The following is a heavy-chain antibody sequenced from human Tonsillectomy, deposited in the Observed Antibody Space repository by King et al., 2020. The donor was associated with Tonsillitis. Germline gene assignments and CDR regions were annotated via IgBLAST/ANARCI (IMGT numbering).Heavy chain of an antibody. Sequence: QLVQSGAEVKKPGETLKISCKGSGYSFTSYWIGWVRQMPGKGLEWLGLINPGDSDTRYSPSFQGQVTISADKSISTAYLQWSSLKASDTDIFYCARLTQWELAGCDYWGQGTLVTVSS. CDR1: GYSFTSYW. D-gene: IGHD1-26*01. V-gene: IGHV5-51*01. J-gene: IGHJ4*02. CDR2: INPGDSDT. CDR3: ARLTQWELAGCDY.